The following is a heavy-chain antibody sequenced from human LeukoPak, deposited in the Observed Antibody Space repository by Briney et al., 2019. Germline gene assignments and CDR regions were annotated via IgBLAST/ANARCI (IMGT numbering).Heavy chain of an antibody. Sequence: SETLSLTCTVSGGSISSYYWSWIRQPPGKGLEWIGEINHSGSTNYNPSLKSRVTISVDTSKNQFSLKLSSVTAADTAVYYCAREGVTMVRGVMYYYYGMDVWGQGTTVTVSS. D-gene: IGHD3-10*01. CDR1: GGSISSYY. CDR2: INHSGST. CDR3: AREGVTMVRGVMYYYYGMDV. J-gene: IGHJ6*02. V-gene: IGHV4-34*01.